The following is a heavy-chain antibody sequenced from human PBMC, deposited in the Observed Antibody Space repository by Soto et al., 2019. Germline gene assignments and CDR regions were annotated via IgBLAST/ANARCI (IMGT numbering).Heavy chain of an antibody. D-gene: IGHD2-2*01. CDR1: GFTFSSYS. CDR3: ASAGYCSSTSCYAQSPSYGMDV. J-gene: IGHJ6*02. CDR2: ISSSSSTI. V-gene: IGHV3-48*02. Sequence: PGGSLRLSCAASGFTFSSYSMNWVRQAPGKGLEWVSYISSSSSTIYYADSVKGRFTISRDNAKNSLYLQMNSLRDEDTAVYYCASAGYCSSTSCYAQSPSYGMDVWGQGTTVTVSS.